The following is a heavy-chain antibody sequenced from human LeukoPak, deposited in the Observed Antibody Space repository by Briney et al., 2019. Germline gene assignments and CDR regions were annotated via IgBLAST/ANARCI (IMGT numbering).Heavy chain of an antibody. V-gene: IGHV3-7*03. CDR3: AKGPSRNIAAAGTDY. Sequence: GGSLRLSCAASGFTFSSYWMSWVRQAPGKGLEWVANIKQDGSEKYYVDSVKGRFTISRDNSKNTLYLQMNSLRAEDTAVYYCAKGPSRNIAAAGTDYWGQGTLVTVSS. J-gene: IGHJ4*02. D-gene: IGHD6-13*01. CDR2: IKQDGSEK. CDR1: GFTFSSYW.